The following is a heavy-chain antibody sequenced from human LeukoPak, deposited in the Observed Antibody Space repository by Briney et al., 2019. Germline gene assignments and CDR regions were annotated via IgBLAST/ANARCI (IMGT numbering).Heavy chain of an antibody. J-gene: IGHJ4*02. D-gene: IGHD3-22*01. Sequence: GGSLRLSCAASGFTFRIYAMSWVRQAPGKGLEWVSAISGSGTSTYYADSVKGRFTISRDNFKNTLYLQMNSLRAEDTAVYHCAKDSSVYHYDSRSLDYWGLGTLVTVSS. CDR1: GFTFRIYA. CDR3: AKDSSVYHYDSRSLDY. CDR2: ISGSGTST. V-gene: IGHV3-23*01.